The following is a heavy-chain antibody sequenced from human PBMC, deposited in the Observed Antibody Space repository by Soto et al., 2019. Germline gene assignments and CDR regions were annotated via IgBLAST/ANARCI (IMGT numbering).Heavy chain of an antibody. Sequence: SVKVSCKASGYTFTSYGISWVRQAPGQGIEWMGWISAYNGNTNYAQKLQGRVTMTTDTSTSTAYMELRSMRSDATAVYYCPSTYYEFGSHQGLLDSCGRGSPVPGSS. V-gene: IGHV1-18*01. CDR1: GYTFTSYG. CDR3: PSTYYEFGSHQGLLDS. D-gene: IGHD3-3*01. J-gene: IGHJ5*01. CDR2: ISAYNGNT.